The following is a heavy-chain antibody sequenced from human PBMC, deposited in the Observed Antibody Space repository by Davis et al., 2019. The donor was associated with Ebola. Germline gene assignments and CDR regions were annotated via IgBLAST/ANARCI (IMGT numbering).Heavy chain of an antibody. D-gene: IGHD3-3*01. CDR3: AKVSRIFGVAYYYGMDV. CDR1: GFTFSTYA. V-gene: IGHV3-23*01. J-gene: IGHJ6*04. Sequence: GESLKISCAASGFTFSTYAMGWVRQAPGKGLEWVSDISSGGGAPYYADSVKGRFTISRDNSKNTLYLQMNSLRAEDTAVYYCAKVSRIFGVAYYYGMDVWGKGTTVTVSS. CDR2: ISSGGGAP.